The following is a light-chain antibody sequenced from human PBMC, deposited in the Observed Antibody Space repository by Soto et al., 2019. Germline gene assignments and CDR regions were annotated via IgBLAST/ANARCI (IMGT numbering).Light chain of an antibody. CDR2: EVT. CDR3: SSYTFTSTLYV. V-gene: IGLV2-14*01. Sequence: SVVTQPASVSGSPGQSITISCTGSSSDVGGHNYVSWYQQHPGKAPKLMIYEVTKRPSGVSNRFSGSKSGNTASLTISGLQAEDDADYYCSSYTFTSTLYVFGTGTKVTVL. J-gene: IGLJ1*01. CDR1: SSDVGGHNY.